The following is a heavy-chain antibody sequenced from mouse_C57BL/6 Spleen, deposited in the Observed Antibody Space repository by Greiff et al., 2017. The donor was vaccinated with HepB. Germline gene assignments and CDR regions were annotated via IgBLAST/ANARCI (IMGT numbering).Heavy chain of an antibody. V-gene: IGHV1-81*01. CDR1: GYTFTSYG. D-gene: IGHD2-4*01. Sequence: QVHVKQSGAELARPGASVKLSCKASGYTFTSYGISWVKQRTGQGLEWIGEIYPRSGNTYYNEKFKGKATLTADKSSSTAYMELRSLTSEDSAVYFCASDDYDGSWFAYWGQGTLVTVSA. J-gene: IGHJ3*01. CDR3: ASDDYDGSWFAY. CDR2: IYPRSGNT.